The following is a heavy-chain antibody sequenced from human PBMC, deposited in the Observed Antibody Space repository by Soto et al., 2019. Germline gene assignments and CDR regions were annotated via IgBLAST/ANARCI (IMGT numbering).Heavy chain of an antibody. Sequence: QVQLQESGPGLVKPSETLSLTCTVSGGSISSYYWSWIRQPPGKGLEWIGYIYYSGSTNYNPSLKSRVTISVDTSKNQFSLKLSSVTAADTAVYYCARAYDYIWGSYREARAFDIWGQGTMVTVSS. CDR2: IYYSGST. CDR3: ARAYDYIWGSYREARAFDI. J-gene: IGHJ3*02. V-gene: IGHV4-59*01. D-gene: IGHD3-16*02. CDR1: GGSISSYY.